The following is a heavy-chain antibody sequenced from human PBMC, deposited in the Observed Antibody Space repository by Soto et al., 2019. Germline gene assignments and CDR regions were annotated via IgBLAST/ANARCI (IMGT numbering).Heavy chain of an antibody. D-gene: IGHD2-21*02. CDR3: ARVMCGDCSSYYYYSMDV. V-gene: IGHV3-21*01. J-gene: IGHJ6*02. CDR2: IGTTSSYI. Sequence: EVQLVESGGGLVKPGGSLRLSCAASGFTFGTYTMNWVRQVPGKGLEWVSSIGTTSSYIYYADSVRGRFTISRDNAGGSVYLQMSSLRAEDTAVYYCARVMCGDCSSYYYYSMDVWGQGTTVTVSS. CDR1: GFTFGTYT.